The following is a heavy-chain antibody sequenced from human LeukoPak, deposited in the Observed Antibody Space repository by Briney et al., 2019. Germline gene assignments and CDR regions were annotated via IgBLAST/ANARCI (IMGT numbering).Heavy chain of an antibody. D-gene: IGHD6-13*01. V-gene: IGHV3-23*01. J-gene: IGHJ4*02. Sequence: QPGGSLRLSCAASGFTFSSYAMTWVRQGPEKGLEWVSRISDSGDSTRYADSVKGRFTISRDNPKNTLYLQLTSLRVDDTAVYYCAKSRDYTSSCFYDWGQGTLVTVSS. CDR3: AKSRDYTSSCFYD. CDR2: ISDSGDST. CDR1: GFTFSSYA.